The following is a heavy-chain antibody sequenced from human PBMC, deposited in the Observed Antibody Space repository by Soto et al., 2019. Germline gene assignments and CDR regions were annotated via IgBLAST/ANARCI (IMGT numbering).Heavy chain of an antibody. CDR2: TSYDGTNK. V-gene: IGHV3-30*18. CDR1: GFTFSTHG. CDR3: AKDLSGARWYYDALDV. J-gene: IGHJ6*02. Sequence: GGSLRLSCEVSGFTFSTHGMHWVRQAPGKGLEWVAGTSYDGTNKYYARSVQGRFTISRENSMKTLYLQMNSLRTEDTAVYYCAKDLSGARWYYDALDVWGQGATVTVSS. D-gene: IGHD2-15*01.